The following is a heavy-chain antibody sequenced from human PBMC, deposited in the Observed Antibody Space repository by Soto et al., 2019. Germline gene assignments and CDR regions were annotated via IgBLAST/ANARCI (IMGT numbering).Heavy chain of an antibody. V-gene: IGHV1-8*01. CDR1: GYTFTSYD. J-gene: IGHJ4*02. D-gene: IGHD3-3*01. CDR3: ARVASGEIWSGFYILDY. Sequence: ASVKVSCKASGYTFTSYDFNWVRQATGQGLELVGWMNPYNGNTGFAQKFQGRVTMSRNTSIKTAYMELSSLRSEDPAVYYCARVASGEIWSGFYILDYWGQGTLVTVSS. CDR2: MNPYNGNT.